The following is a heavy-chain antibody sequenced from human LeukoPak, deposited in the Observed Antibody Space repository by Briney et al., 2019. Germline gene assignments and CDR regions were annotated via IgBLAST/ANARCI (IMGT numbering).Heavy chain of an antibody. CDR3: ARVFYYDSSGYPDY. V-gene: IGHV4-34*01. CDR2: INHSGST. D-gene: IGHD3-22*01. J-gene: IGHJ4*02. CDR1: GESFSGYY. Sequence: SSETLSLTCAVYGESFSGYYWSWIRQPPGKGLERIGEINHSGSTSYNPSLKSRVTISVDTSKNQFSLKLISVTAADTAVYYCARVFYYDSSGYPDYWGQGTLVTVSS.